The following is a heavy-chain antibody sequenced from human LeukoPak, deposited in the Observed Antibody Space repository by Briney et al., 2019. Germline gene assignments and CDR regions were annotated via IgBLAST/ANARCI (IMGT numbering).Heavy chain of an antibody. CDR1: GYTFCSYG. CDR3: TRGHPISMGGTMDY. Sequence: GASEKVSCKTSGYTFCSYGITCVRQAPGQGLQWLGWISGYNGNTNYAQKIQGRVTMTTDTSPSTASMELRGLRSEDTAVYYCTRGHPISMGGTMDYWGQGTLVTVSS. J-gene: IGHJ4*02. CDR2: ISGYNGNT. V-gene: IGHV1-18*01. D-gene: IGHD1-26*01.